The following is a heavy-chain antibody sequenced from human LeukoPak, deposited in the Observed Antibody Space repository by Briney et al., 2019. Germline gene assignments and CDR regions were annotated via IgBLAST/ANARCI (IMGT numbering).Heavy chain of an antibody. J-gene: IGHJ4*02. V-gene: IGHV1-18*01. D-gene: IGHD3-22*01. Sequence: ASVKVSCKASGYTFTNYAISWVRQAPGQGLEWMGWISVFSDDTKSAQNLQGRITMTTDTSTSTAYTELRSLRSDDTAVYYCAREGDSSGYFFRPDYWGQGTLVTVSS. CDR3: AREGDSSGYFFRPDY. CDR1: GYTFTNYA. CDR2: ISVFSDDT.